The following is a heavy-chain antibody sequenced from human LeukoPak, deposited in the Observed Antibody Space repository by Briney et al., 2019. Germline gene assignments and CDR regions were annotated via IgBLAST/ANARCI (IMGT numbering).Heavy chain of an antibody. CDR1: GFTFSSYS. V-gene: IGHV3-21*01. J-gene: IGHJ4*02. CDR2: ISSSSSYI. D-gene: IGHD2-2*01. Sequence: GGSLRLSCAASGFTFSSYSMNRVRQAPGKGLEWVSSISSSSSYIYYADSVKGRFTISRDNAKNSLYLQMNSLRAEDTAVYYCAGSADIVVVPAAHEGDYWGQGTLVTVSS. CDR3: AGSADIVVVPAAHEGDY.